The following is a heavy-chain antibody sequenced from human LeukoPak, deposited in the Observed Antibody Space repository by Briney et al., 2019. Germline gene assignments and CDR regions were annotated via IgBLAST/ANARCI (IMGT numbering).Heavy chain of an antibody. CDR3: AGPSSGWYY. D-gene: IGHD6-19*01. CDR2: IYYSGST. V-gene: IGHV4-39*01. CDR1: GGSISSSSYY. J-gene: IGHJ4*02. Sequence: SETLCLTCTVSGGSISSSSYYWGWIRQPPGKGLEWIGSIYYSGSTYYNPSLKSRVTISVDTSKNQFSLKLSSVTAADTAVYYCAGPSSGWYYWGQGTLVTVSS.